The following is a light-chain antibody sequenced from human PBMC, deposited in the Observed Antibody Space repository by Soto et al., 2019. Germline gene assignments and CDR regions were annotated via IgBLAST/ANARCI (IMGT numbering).Light chain of an antibody. V-gene: IGLV2-8*01. CDR3: NSHAGSNNLWV. CDR2: EVN. J-gene: IGLJ3*02. Sequence: QSALTQPPSASGSPGQSVTISCTGTSSDVGGYNSVSWYQQHPGKAPKLMIYEVNKRPSGVPVRFSGSKSGNTASLTVSGLQAEDEADYYCNSHAGSNNLWVFGGGTKLTVL. CDR1: SSDVGGYNS.